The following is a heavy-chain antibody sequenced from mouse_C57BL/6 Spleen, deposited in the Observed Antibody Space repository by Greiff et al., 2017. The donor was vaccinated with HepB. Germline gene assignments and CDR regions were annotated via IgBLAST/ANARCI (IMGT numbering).Heavy chain of an antibody. Sequence: QVQLQQSGPGLVQPSQSLSITCTVSGFSLTSYGVHWVRQSPGKGLEWLGVIWRGGSTDYNAAFMSRLSITKDNSKSQVFFKMNSLQADDTAIYYCAKGATVVANYFDYWGQGTTLTVSS. CDR3: AKGATVVANYFDY. CDR2: IWRGGST. CDR1: GFSLTSYG. D-gene: IGHD1-1*01. V-gene: IGHV2-5*01. J-gene: IGHJ2*01.